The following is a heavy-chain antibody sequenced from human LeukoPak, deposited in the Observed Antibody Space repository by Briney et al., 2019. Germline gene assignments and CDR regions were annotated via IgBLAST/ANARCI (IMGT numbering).Heavy chain of an antibody. J-gene: IGHJ4*02. CDR1: GFTFSNYE. V-gene: IGHV3-21*01. CDR2: ISSSSSYI. CDR3: ARRRTTVTTSLDY. Sequence: GGFLRLSCAASGFTFSNYEMNWVRQAPGKGLQWVSSISSSSSYISYADSVKGRFTISRDNAKNSLYLQMNSLRAEDTAVYYCARRRTTVTTSLDYWGQGTLVTVSS. D-gene: IGHD4-17*01.